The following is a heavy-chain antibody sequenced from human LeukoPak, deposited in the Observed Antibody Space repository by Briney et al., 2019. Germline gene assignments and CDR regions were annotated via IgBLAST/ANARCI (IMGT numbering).Heavy chain of an antibody. J-gene: IGHJ4*02. CDR2: IYHSGNT. V-gene: IGHV4-38-2*02. D-gene: IGHD1-7*01. Sequence: SETLSLTCTVSDHSISSDYYWAWIRQPPGKGLEWIGSIYHSGNTYYNPSLKSRVTISVDTSKNQFSLKLSSVTAADTAVYYCAGNWNYGYDYWGQGTLVTVSS. CDR1: DHSISSDYY. CDR3: AGNWNYGYDY.